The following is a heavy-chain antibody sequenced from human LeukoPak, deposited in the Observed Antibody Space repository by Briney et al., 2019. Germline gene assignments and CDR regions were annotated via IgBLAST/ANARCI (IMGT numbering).Heavy chain of an antibody. Sequence: GGSLRLSCAASGFTVSSNYMSWVRQAPGKGLEWVSVIYSGGSTYYADSVKGRFTISRDNSKNTLYLQMNSLRAEDTAVYYRARGPYSRDAFDIWGQGTMVTVSS. CDR1: GFTVSSNY. V-gene: IGHV3-53*01. D-gene: IGHD4-11*01. CDR2: IYSGGST. CDR3: ARGPYSRDAFDI. J-gene: IGHJ3*02.